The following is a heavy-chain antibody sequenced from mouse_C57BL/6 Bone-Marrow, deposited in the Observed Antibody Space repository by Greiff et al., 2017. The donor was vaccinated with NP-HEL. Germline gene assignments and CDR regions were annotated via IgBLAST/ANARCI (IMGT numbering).Heavy chain of an antibody. CDR1: GYTFTNYW. J-gene: IGHJ3*01. D-gene: IGHD1-1*01. CDR3: ARDGLRGCAY. CDR2: IYPGGGYT. Sequence: VQLQQSGAELVRPGTSVKMSCKASGYTFTNYWIGWAKQRPGHGLEWIGDIYPGGGYTNYNEKFKGKATLTADKSSSTASLQLSSLTSEDSAIYYCARDGLRGCAYWGQGTLVTVSA. V-gene: IGHV1-63*01.